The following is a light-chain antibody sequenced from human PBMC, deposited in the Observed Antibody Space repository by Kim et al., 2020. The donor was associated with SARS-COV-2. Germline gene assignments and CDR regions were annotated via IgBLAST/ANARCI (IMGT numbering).Light chain of an antibody. Sequence: SLSPGERATLSCRASQSVSSSLAWYQQKPGQAPRLLIYDASNRATGIPARFSGSGSGTDFTLTISSLAPEDFALYYCQQRSFWLYTFGQGTKLEIK. CDR1: QSVSSS. V-gene: IGKV3-11*01. CDR2: DAS. J-gene: IGKJ2*01. CDR3: QQRSFWLYT.